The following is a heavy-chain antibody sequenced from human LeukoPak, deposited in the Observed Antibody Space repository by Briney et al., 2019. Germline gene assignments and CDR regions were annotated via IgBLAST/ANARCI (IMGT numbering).Heavy chain of an antibody. Sequence: PSETLSLTCAVYGGSFSGYYWSWIRQPPGKGLEWIGEINHSGSTNYNPSLKSRVTISVDTSKNQFSLKLSSVTAADTAVYYCARARDTYYYDSSGYFDYWGQGTLVTVSS. J-gene: IGHJ4*02. CDR1: GGSFSGYY. D-gene: IGHD3-22*01. V-gene: IGHV4-34*01. CDR3: ARARDTYYYDSSGYFDY. CDR2: INHSGST.